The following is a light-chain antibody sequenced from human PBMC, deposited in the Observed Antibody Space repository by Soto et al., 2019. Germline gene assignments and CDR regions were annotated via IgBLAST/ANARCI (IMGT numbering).Light chain of an antibody. J-gene: IGLJ2*01. CDR2: EVS. CDR1: SSDVGGYKY. Sequence: QSALTQPASVSGSPGQSITISCTGTSSDVGGYKYVSWYQQHPGKAPKLMIYEVSNRPSGVSHRFSGSKSGNTASLTISGRQAEDEADYYCSSYTSSTTVVFGGGTKVTVL. V-gene: IGLV2-14*01. CDR3: SSYTSSTTVV.